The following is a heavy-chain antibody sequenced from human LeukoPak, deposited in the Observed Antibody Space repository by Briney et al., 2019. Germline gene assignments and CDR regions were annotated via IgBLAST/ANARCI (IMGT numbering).Heavy chain of an antibody. D-gene: IGHD3-10*01. CDR1: GFTFSSYW. J-gene: IGHJ4*02. V-gene: IGHV3-7*01. CDR3: ARDSLSMVRGVIIYYFDY. Sequence: GGFLRLSCAASGFTFSSYWMSWVRQAPGKGLEWVANIKQDGSEKYYVDSVKGRFTISRDNAKNSLYLQMNSLRAEDTAVYYCARDSLSMVRGVIIYYFDYWGQGTLVTVSS. CDR2: IKQDGSEK.